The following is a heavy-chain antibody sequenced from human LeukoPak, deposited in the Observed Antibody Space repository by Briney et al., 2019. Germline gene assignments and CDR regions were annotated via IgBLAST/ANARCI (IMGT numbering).Heavy chain of an antibody. V-gene: IGHV3-9*01. CDR1: GFTFDDYA. D-gene: IGHD1-1*01. CDR3: AKGGGYNSNDVGADY. CDR2: ISWNSGSI. Sequence: GRSLRHSCAASGFTFDDYAMHWVRQAPGKGLEWVSGISWNSGSIGYADSVKGRFTISRDNAKNSLYLQMNSLRAEDTALYYCAKGGGYNSNDVGADYWGQGTLVTVSS. J-gene: IGHJ4*02.